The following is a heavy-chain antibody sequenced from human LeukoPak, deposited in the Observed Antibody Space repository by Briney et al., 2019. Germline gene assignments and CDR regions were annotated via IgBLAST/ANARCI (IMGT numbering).Heavy chain of an antibody. CDR3: ARGHSGSYPDY. Sequence: PSETLSLTCTVSGGSISSSSYYWGWIRQPPGKGLEWIGSIYYSGSTYYNPSLKSRVTISVDTSKNQFSLKLSSVTAADTAVYYCARGHSGSYPDYWGQGTLVTASS. CDR2: IYYSGST. D-gene: IGHD1-26*01. J-gene: IGHJ4*02. CDR1: GGSISSSSYY. V-gene: IGHV4-39*07.